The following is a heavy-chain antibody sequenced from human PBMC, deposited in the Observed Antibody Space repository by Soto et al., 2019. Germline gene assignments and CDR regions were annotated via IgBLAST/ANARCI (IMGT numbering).Heavy chain of an antibody. V-gene: IGHV4-39*02. J-gene: IGHJ4*02. CDR3: AREGGYVDY. CDR1: GGPIRSSSHY. CDR2: IDESGDS. D-gene: IGHD1-1*01. Sequence: SETLSLTCTVSGGPIRSSSHYWGWIRQSPGTGLEWIGSIDESGDSYYNPSLKSRVTISVDTSKNQFSLKLISVTGADSAIYYCAREGGYVDYWGQGTLVTVSS.